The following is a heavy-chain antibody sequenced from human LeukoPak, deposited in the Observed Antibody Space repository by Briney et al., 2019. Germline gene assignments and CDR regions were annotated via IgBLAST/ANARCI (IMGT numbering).Heavy chain of an antibody. CDR1: GFNLGDYA. V-gene: IGHV3-49*04. Sequence: AGGSLRLSCTASGFNLGDYAMSWVRQAPGKGLEWVGFIRSKSYSGTTEYAASVKGRFTVSRDDYKSVAYLQMTSLTTEDTGVYYCTRVIRLSGGRYYFDYWGQGTLVTVSS. D-gene: IGHD2-21*01. CDR3: TRVIRLSGGRYYFDY. CDR2: IRSKSYSGTT. J-gene: IGHJ4*02.